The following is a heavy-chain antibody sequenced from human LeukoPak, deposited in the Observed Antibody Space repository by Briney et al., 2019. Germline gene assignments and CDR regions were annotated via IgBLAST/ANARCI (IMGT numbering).Heavy chain of an antibody. CDR1: GFTFSSYG. J-gene: IGHJ5*02. V-gene: IGHV3-30*03. CDR2: ISYDGSNK. D-gene: IGHD2-15*01. Sequence: GGSLRLSCAASGFTFSSYGMHWVRQAPGKGLEWVAVISYDGSNKYYADSVKGRFTISRDNSKNTLYLQMNSLRAEDTAVYYCGRGGVGGAATDWFQPWGQGTLVTVSS. CDR3: GRGGVGGAATDWFQP.